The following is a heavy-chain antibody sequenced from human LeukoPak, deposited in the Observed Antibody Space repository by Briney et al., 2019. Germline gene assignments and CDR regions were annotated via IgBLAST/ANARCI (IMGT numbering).Heavy chain of an antibody. CDR1: GFTFSSHS. J-gene: IGHJ5*02. Sequence: GGSLRLSCAASGFTFSSHSMNWVREAPGKGLEWVSYISSGSSIIHYAHSVKGRFTISRDDAKNPLYLHMNSLRAEDTAVYYCAKVPRQHHNWFDPWGQGTLVTVSS. CDR3: AKVPRQHHNWFDP. D-gene: IGHD6-13*01. V-gene: IGHV3-48*01. CDR2: ISSGSSII.